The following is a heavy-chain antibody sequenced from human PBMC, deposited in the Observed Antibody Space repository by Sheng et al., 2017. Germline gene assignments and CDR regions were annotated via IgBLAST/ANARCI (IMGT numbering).Heavy chain of an antibody. J-gene: IGHJ4*02. CDR2: IYYSGST. V-gene: IGHV4-31*11. CDR3: ARSGLPEYYFDY. D-gene: IGHD5-18*01. CDR1: GGSISSGGYY. Sequence: QVQLQESGPGLVKPSQTLSLTCAVSGGSISSGGYYWSWIRQHPGKGLEWIGYIYYSGSTYYNPSLKSRVTISADTSKNQFSLKLSSVTAADTAVYYCARSGLPEYYFDYWGQGTLVTVSS.